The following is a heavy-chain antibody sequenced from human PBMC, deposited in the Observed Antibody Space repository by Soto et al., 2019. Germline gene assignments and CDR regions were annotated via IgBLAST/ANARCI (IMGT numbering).Heavy chain of an antibody. CDR3: ARTYSSSFFYYYYGMDV. V-gene: IGHV3-23*01. J-gene: IGHJ6*02. Sequence: GGSLRLSCAASVFTFSSYAMSWVRQAPGKGLEWVSAISGSGSSKYYADSVKGRFTISRDNSKNTLYLQMNSLRAEDTAVYYCARTYSSSFFYYYYGMDVWGQGTTVTVSS. D-gene: IGHD6-13*01. CDR2: ISGSGSSK. CDR1: VFTFSSYA.